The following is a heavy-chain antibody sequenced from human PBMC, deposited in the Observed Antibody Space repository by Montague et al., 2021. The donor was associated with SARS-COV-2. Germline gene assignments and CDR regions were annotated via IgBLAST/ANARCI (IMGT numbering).Heavy chain of an antibody. V-gene: IGHV4-34*01. CDR2: INHRGTS. J-gene: IGHJ4*02. CDR3: ARGRQHFNMIVVVMTGGEYYFDY. D-gene: IGHD3-22*01. Sequence: ETLSLTCAVSGGSFTDYYWSWIRQPSGKGLEWIGEINHRGTSNYNPSLKSRVSISVDTSKNQFSLYLGSVTAADTAVYYCARGRQHFNMIVVVMTGGEYYFDYWAQGTLVTVSS. CDR1: GGSFTDYY.